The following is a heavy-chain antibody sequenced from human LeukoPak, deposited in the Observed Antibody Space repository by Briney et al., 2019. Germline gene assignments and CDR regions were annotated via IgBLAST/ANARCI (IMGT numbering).Heavy chain of an antibody. V-gene: IGHV3-30-3*01. J-gene: IGHJ4*02. Sequence: GGSLRLSCAASGFTFSNCAMHWVRQAPGKGLEWVAVISYDGTNKYYADPVKGRFTISRDNSKNTLYLQMNSLRAEDTAVYYCARDMSSSWYFDYWGQGTLVTVSS. CDR2: ISYDGTNK. CDR3: ARDMSSSWYFDY. CDR1: GFTFSNCA. D-gene: IGHD6-13*01.